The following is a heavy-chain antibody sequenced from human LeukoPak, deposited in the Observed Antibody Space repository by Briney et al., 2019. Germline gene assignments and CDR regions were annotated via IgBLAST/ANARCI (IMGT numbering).Heavy chain of an antibody. V-gene: IGHV3-33*01. D-gene: IGHD1-26*01. CDR2: IWYDGSNK. CDR1: GFTFSSYG. J-gene: IGHJ4*02. Sequence: GGSLRLSCAASGFTFSSYGMHWVRQAPGKGLEWVAVIWYDGSNKYYADSVKGRFTISRDNSKNTLYLQMNSLGAEDTAVYYCAREVGSGSFWNWGQGTLVTVSS. CDR3: AREVGSGSFWN.